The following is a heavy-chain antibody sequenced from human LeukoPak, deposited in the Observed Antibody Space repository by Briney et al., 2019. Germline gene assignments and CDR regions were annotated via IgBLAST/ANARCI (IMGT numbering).Heavy chain of an antibody. CDR2: IYYSGST. J-gene: IGHJ4*02. CDR3: ARREVYYYDSSGYYEENRVFDY. CDR1: GGSISSSSYY. D-gene: IGHD3-22*01. Sequence: SETLSLTCTVSGGSISSSSYYWGWIRQPPGKRLEWIGSIYYSGSTYYNPSLKSRVTISVDTSKNQFSLKLSSVTAADTAVYYCARREVYYYDSSGYYEENRVFDYWGQGTLVTVSS. V-gene: IGHV4-39*01.